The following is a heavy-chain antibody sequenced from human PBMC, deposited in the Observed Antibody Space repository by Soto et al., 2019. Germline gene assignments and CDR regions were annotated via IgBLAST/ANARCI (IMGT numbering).Heavy chain of an antibody. CDR2: INHSGST. V-gene: IGHV4-34*01. J-gene: IGHJ6*04. D-gene: IGHD2-8*01. CDR1: GGSFSGYY. Sequence: SETLSLTCAVYGGSFSGYYWSWIRQPPGKGLEWIGEINHSGSTNYNPSLKSRVTISVDTSKNQFSLKLSSVPAADTAVYYCARGGLVVLMVSRADSYYGMDVWGKGTTVTVSS. CDR3: ARGGLVVLMVSRADSYYGMDV.